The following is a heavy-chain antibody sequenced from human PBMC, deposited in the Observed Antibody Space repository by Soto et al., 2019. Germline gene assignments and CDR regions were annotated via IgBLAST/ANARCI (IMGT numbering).Heavy chain of an antibody. CDR2: IYHSGST. Sequence: SETLSLTCTVSGYSISSGYYWGWIRQPPGKGLEWIGSIYHSGSTYYNPSLKSRVTISVDTSKNQFSLKLSSVTAADTAVYYCARRVVVPAPFDYWGQGTLVTVSS. J-gene: IGHJ4*02. CDR3: ARRVVVPAPFDY. CDR1: GYSISSGYY. V-gene: IGHV4-38-2*02. D-gene: IGHD2-2*01.